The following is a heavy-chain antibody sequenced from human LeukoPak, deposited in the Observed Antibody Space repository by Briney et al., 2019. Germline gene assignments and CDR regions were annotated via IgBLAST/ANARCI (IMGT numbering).Heavy chain of an antibody. CDR1: GGSFSGYY. J-gene: IGHJ4*02. CDR2: INHSGST. CDR3: ASDSGYDYAAY. D-gene: IGHD5-12*01. V-gene: IGHV4-34*01. Sequence: KSSETLSLTCAVYGGSFSGYYWSWIRQPPGKGLEWIGEINHSGSTNYNPSLKSRVTISVDTSKKQFSLKLSSVTAADTAVYYCASDSGYDYAAYWGQRTLVTV.